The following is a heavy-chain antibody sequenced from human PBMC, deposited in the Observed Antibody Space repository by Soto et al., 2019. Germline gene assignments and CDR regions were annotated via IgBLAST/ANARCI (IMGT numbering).Heavy chain of an antibody. Sequence: QPGGSLRLSCAASGFTFSSYAMSWVRQAPGKGLEWVSAISGSGGSTYYVNSVKGRCTISRDNSKNTLYLQMGSLRSEDTAVYFCVRGPLWNYTNYYYYSMDVWGTGTTVTVSS. J-gene: IGHJ6*03. V-gene: IGHV3-23*01. CDR1: GFTFSSYA. CDR2: ISGSGGST. D-gene: IGHD1-7*01. CDR3: VRGPLWNYTNYYYYSMDV.